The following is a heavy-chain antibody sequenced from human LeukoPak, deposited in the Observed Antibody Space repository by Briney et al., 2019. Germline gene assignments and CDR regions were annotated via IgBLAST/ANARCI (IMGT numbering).Heavy chain of an antibody. CDR3: ARGKGYYYYMDV. CDR2: MNPNSGNT. V-gene: IGHV1-8*02. J-gene: IGHJ6*03. CDR1: GGTFSSYA. Sequence: GASVEVSCKASGGTFSSYAISWVRQAPGQGLEWMGWMNPNSGNTGYAQKFQGRVTMTRNTSISTAYMELSSLRSEDTAVYYCARGKGYYYYMDVWGKGTTVTASS.